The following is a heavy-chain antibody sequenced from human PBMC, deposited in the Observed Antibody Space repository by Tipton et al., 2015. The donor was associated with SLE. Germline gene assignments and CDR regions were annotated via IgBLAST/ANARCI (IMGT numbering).Heavy chain of an antibody. CDR3: AKFEKTTDFYLDS. CDR2: ISGGGGST. CDR1: GFTFSSYA. V-gene: IGHV3-23*01. J-gene: IGHJ4*02. Sequence: SLRLSCATSGFTFSSYALSWVRRAPGKGLECVSAISGGGGSTYYADFVKGRFSISIDKSKKTLFLQMNSLRVDDTATYYCAKFEKTTDFYLDSWGQGTLVSVSS. D-gene: IGHD1/OR15-1a*01.